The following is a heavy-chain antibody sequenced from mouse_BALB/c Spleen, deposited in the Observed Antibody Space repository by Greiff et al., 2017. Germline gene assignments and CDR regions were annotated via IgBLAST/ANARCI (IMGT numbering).Heavy chain of an antibody. CDR3: AREGPYGSYAGFAY. Sequence: QVQLKESGAELARPGASVKLSCKASGYTFTSYWMQWVKQRPGQGLEWIGAIYPGDGDTRYTQKFKGKATLTADKSSSTAYMQLSSLASEDSAVYYCAREGPYGSYAGFAYWGQGTLVTVSA. J-gene: IGHJ3*01. D-gene: IGHD1-1*02. CDR1: GYTFTSYW. V-gene: IGHV1-87*01. CDR2: IYPGDGDT.